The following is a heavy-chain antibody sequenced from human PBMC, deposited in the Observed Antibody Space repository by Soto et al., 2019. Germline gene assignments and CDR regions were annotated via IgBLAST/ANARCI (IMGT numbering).Heavy chain of an antibody. J-gene: IGHJ3*02. CDR1: GYTFTSYD. Sequence: ASVKVSCKASGYTFTSYDINWVRQATGQGLEWMGWMNPNSGNTGYAQKFQGRVTMTRNTSISTAYMELSSLRSDDTAVYYCARDIVLMVYAIGDHDAFDIWGQGTMVTVSS. V-gene: IGHV1-8*01. CDR2: MNPNSGNT. CDR3: ARDIVLMVYAIGDHDAFDI. D-gene: IGHD2-8*01.